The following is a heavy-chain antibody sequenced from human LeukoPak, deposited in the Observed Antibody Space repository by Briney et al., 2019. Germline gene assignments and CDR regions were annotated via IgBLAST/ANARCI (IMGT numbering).Heavy chain of an antibody. J-gene: IGHJ4*02. CDR2: IYHSGSI. CDR1: GGSISSGGYS. V-gene: IGHV4-30-2*01. D-gene: IGHD6-13*01. CDR3: ASRYSSSWYYFDY. Sequence: SETLSLTCVVSGGSISSGGYSWSWIRQPPGKGLEWIGFIYHSGSIYYNPSLNSRVTISVDTSKNQFSLKLTSVTAADTAVYYCASRYSSSWYYFDYWGQGSLVTVSS.